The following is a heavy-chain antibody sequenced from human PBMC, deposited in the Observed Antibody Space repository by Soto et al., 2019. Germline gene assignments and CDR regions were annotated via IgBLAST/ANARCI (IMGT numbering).Heavy chain of an antibody. CDR3: ARWFYDSLTGYYRGAYGMDV. V-gene: IGHV5-51*01. J-gene: IGHJ6*02. CDR1: GYSFTSYW. Sequence: GESLKVTCQGSGYSFTSYWIGWVRQIPGKGLEWMGIIYPGDSDTRYSPSFQGQVTISADKSISTAYLQWSSLKASDTAMYYCARWFYDSLTGYYRGAYGMDVWGQGTTVTVSS. CDR2: IYPGDSDT. D-gene: IGHD3-9*01.